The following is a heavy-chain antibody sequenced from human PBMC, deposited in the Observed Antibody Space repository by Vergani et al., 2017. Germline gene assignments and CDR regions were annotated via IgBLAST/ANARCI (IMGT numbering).Heavy chain of an antibody. CDR2: IYSGGSST. V-gene: IGHV3-23*03. CDR3: AKGYCSSTSCYEDYFDY. Sequence: EVQLLESGGGLVQPGGSLRLSCAASGFTFSSYAMSWVRQAPGKGLEWVSVIYSGGSSTYYADSVKGRFTISRDNSKNTLYLQMNSLRAEDTALYYCAKGYCSSTSCYEDYFDYWGQGTLVTVSS. J-gene: IGHJ4*02. CDR1: GFTFSSYA. D-gene: IGHD2-2*01.